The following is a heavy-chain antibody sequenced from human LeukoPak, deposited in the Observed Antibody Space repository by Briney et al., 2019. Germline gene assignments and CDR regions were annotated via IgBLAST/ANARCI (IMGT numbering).Heavy chain of an antibody. D-gene: IGHD3-10*01. V-gene: IGHV4-39*07. J-gene: IGHJ6*03. CDR1: GGSISSSSNY. CDR3: ARTTMVRGTYYMDV. Sequence: SETLSLTCTVSGGSISSSSNYWGWIRQPPGRGLEWIGSIYYTGSAYYNPSLKSRVTISVDTSKNQFSLKLSSVTAADTAVYYCARTTMVRGTYYMDVWGKGTTVTISS. CDR2: IYYTGSA.